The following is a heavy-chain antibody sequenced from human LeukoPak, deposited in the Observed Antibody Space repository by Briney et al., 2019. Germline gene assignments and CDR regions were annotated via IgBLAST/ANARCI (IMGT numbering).Heavy chain of an antibody. J-gene: IGHJ4*02. V-gene: IGHV3-30*02. CDR1: GFTFSSYA. D-gene: IGHD6-19*01. CDR3: ARISGWYRGYFDY. CDR2: IRYDGSNK. Sequence: GGSLRLSCAASGFTFSSYAMSWVRQAPGKGLEWVAFIRYDGSNKYYADSVKGRFTISRDNSKNTLYLQMNSLRAEDTAVYYCARISGWYRGYFDYWGQGTLVTISS.